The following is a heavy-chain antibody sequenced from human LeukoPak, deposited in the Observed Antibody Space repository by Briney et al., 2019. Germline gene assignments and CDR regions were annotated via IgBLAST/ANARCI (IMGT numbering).Heavy chain of an antibody. CDR1: GFTFSSYS. V-gene: IGHV3-23*01. J-gene: IGHJ6*02. CDR2: MSGSGGST. CDR3: ARVRYGELDV. D-gene: IGHD4-17*01. Sequence: GGSLRLSCAASGFTFSSYSINWVRRAPGRGLEWVSSMSGSGGSTYYADSVKGRFTISRDDSKNTLYLQMNSLRAEDTAVYYCARVRYGELDVWGQGTTVTVSS.